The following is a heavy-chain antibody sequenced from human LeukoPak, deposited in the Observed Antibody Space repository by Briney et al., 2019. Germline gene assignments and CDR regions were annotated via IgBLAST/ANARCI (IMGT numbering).Heavy chain of an antibody. CDR2: IYASGNT. V-gene: IGHV4-61*02. Sequence: SETLTLTCSVSGASVSTTAYFWNWIRQPAGEGLEWIGRIYASGNTHYNPSLKSRVTMSLDTSKNQFSLTMNSVTAADSAVYFCASYREAYDLYPHGLDVWGRGTVVTVSS. D-gene: IGHD5-24*01. CDR1: GASVSTTAYF. J-gene: IGHJ3*01. CDR3: ASYREAYDLYPHGLDV.